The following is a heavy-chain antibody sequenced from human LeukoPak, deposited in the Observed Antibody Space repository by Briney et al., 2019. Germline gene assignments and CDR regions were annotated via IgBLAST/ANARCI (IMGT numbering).Heavy chain of an antibody. Sequence: GGSLSLSCPASGLTFGDYAMSWVRQAPGKGLEWVSTISSSGRDTYYADSVKGRFTISRDNSKNTLYLQMNSLRAEDTAVFYCAKIPPGYCSAGSCYLDYWGQGTLVTVSS. D-gene: IGHD2-15*01. CDR2: ISSSGRDT. CDR3: AKIPPGYCSAGSCYLDY. V-gene: IGHV3-23*01. CDR1: GLTFGDYA. J-gene: IGHJ4*02.